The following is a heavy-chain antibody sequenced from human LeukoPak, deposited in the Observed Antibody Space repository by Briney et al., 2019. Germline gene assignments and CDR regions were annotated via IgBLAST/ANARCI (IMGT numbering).Heavy chain of an antibody. CDR3: TRVYCSGDSCYHFGY. CDR2: LYHSGST. Sequence: SETLSLTCAVSGYSISSGYYWGWIRQPPGKGLEWIGSLYHSGSTFYNPSLKSRVTMSVDTSKNQFSLKLSSVTAADTAVYYCTRVYCSGDSCYHFGYWGQGTLVTVSS. D-gene: IGHD2-15*01. J-gene: IGHJ4*02. CDR1: GYSISSGYY. V-gene: IGHV4-38-2*01.